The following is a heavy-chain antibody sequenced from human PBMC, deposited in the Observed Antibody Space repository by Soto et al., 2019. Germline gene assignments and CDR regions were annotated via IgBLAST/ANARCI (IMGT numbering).Heavy chain of an antibody. J-gene: IGHJ4*02. Sequence: SCVLEARGKGLEWVSAISGSGGSTYYADSVKGRFTISRDNSKNTLYLQMNSLRAEGTAVYYCSKGVHRSRVHTYHLEFWGQGTLVTVSS. CDR3: SKGVHRSRVHTYHLEF. CDR2: ISGSGGST. D-gene: IGHD1-1*01. V-gene: IGHV3-23*01.